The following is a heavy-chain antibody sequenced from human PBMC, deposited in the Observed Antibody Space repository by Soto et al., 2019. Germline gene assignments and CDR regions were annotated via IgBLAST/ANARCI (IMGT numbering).Heavy chain of an antibody. CDR2: IYHSGSS. Sequence: QLQLQESGSGLVKPSQTLSLNCAVYGASISSGGYSWSWIRQPPGKGLEWIGYIYHSGSSDYNPSLKSRVTISLDRSKNQFSLKLSSVTAADTAVYYCATSSGPFGGVMSWGQGTMVTVSS. D-gene: IGHD3-16*01. CDR1: GASISSGGYS. V-gene: IGHV4-30-2*01. J-gene: IGHJ4*02. CDR3: ATSSGPFGGVMS.